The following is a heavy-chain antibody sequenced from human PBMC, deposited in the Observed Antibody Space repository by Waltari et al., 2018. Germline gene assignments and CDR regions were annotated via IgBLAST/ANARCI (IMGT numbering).Heavy chain of an antibody. CDR3: ARDSSGWNGYFDY. Sequence: VQLLESGGGLVKPGGSLRLSCTASGFTFSSYSMNWVRQAPGKGMEWVSSISSSRSYKYYADSVKGRFTISRDNAKNSLYLQMNSLRAEDTAVYYCARDSSGWNGYFDYWGQGTLVTVSS. J-gene: IGHJ4*02. D-gene: IGHD6-19*01. V-gene: IGHV3-21*02. CDR2: ISSSRSYK. CDR1: GFTFSSYS.